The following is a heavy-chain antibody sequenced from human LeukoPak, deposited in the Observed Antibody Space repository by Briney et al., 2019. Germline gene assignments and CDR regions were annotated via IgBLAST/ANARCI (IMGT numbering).Heavy chain of an antibody. V-gene: IGHV3-74*01. D-gene: IGHD3-3*01. CDR1: GFTFGSYQ. CDR2: IKTDGLTT. Sequence: QSGGSLRLSCVASGFTFGSYQMHWVRQAPGKGLVWVSRIKTDGLTTTYADSVKGRFTVSRDNSKNTLYLQMNSLRAEDTAVYYCAKITIFGVVHSPVHAFDIWGQGTMVTVSS. CDR3: AKITIFGVVHSPVHAFDI. J-gene: IGHJ3*02.